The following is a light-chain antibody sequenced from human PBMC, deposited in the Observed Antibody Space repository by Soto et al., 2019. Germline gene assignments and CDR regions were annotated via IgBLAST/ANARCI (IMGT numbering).Light chain of an antibody. J-gene: IGLJ2*01. CDR2: DVS. V-gene: IGLV2-14*03. Sequence: QPASVSGSPGQSITISCTGTSSDVGGYNYVSWYQHHPGKAPKLMIYDVSTRPSGVSNRFSGSKSDNTASLTISGLQAEDEADYYCSSYTSSSTVVFGGGTKLTVL. CDR1: SSDVGGYNY. CDR3: SSYTSSSTVV.